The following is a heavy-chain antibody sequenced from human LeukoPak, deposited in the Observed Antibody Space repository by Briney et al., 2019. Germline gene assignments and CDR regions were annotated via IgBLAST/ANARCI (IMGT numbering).Heavy chain of an antibody. CDR2: IIPLFQTT. CDR3: ARGPMTTAPLEY. D-gene: IGHD4-17*01. J-gene: IGHJ4*02. CDR1: GGTFTSST. Sequence: SVTVSCKASGGTFTSSTISWVRQAPGQGLEWMGRIIPLFQTTKYAPKLQGRVTITADKSTSTAYMEVSSLTSEDTAVYYRARGPMTTAPLEYWGQGTLVTVSS. V-gene: IGHV1-69*08.